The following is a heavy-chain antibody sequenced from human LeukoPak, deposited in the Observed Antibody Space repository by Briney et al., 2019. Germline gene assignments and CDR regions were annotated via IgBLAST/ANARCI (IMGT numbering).Heavy chain of an antibody. D-gene: IGHD2-2*01. CDR2: ISSSGSTI. CDR3: TRDPGRCTSTSCYPDY. Sequence: GGSLRLSCAASGFTFSDYYMSRIRQAPGKGLEWVSYISSSGSTIYYADSVKGRFTISRDNAKNSLYLQMNSLRAEDTAVYYCTRDPGRCTSTSCYPDYWGQGTLVTVSS. J-gene: IGHJ4*02. V-gene: IGHV3-11*04. CDR1: GFTFSDYY.